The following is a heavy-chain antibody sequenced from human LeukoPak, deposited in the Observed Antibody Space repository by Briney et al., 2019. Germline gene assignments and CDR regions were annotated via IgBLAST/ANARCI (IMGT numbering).Heavy chain of an antibody. CDR3: ARGAPPGAPSSSWYYDY. CDR2: ISYDGSNK. D-gene: IGHD6-13*01. Sequence: GGSLRLSCAASGFTFSSYAMHWVRQAPGKGLEWVAVISYDGSNKYYADSVKGRFTISRDNSKNTLYLQMNSLRAEDTAVYYCARGAPPGAPSSSWYYDYWGQGTLVTVSS. V-gene: IGHV3-30-3*01. J-gene: IGHJ4*02. CDR1: GFTFSSYA.